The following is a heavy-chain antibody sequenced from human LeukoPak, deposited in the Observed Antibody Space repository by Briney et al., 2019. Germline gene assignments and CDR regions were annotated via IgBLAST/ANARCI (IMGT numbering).Heavy chain of an antibody. J-gene: IGHJ4*02. CDR2: ISGSGGST. D-gene: IGHD1-26*01. Sequence: GGSLRLSCAASGFTFTNYGMTWVRQAPGKGVEWVSAISGSGGSTYYADSVKGRFTISRDNSKNTLYLQMNSLRAEDTAVYYCAKGGSYDRTYSNYWGQGTLVTVSS. CDR1: GFTFTNYG. CDR3: AKGGSYDRTYSNY. V-gene: IGHV3-23*01.